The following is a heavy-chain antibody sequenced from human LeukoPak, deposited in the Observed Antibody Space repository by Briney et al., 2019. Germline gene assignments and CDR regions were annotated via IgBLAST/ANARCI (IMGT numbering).Heavy chain of an antibody. V-gene: IGHV4-34*01. D-gene: IGHD4-17*01. CDR1: GGSFSGYY. CDR3: AASRYDYGDYVPLVY. J-gene: IGHJ4*02. CDR2: INHSGST. Sequence: PSETLSLTCAVYGGSFSGYYWSWIRQPPGKGLEWIGEINHSGSTNYNPSLKSRVIISVDTSKNQFSLKLSSVTAADTTVYYCAASRYDYGDYVPLVYWGQGTLVTVSS.